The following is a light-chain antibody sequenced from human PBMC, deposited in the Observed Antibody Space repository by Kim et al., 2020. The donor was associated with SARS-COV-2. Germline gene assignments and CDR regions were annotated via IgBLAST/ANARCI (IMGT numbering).Light chain of an antibody. CDR2: GAS. V-gene: IGKV3-15*01. J-gene: IGKJ1*01. CDR3: QQYSNWPRT. Sequence: EMVMTQSPDTLSVSPGESATLSCRASQSVSGSLAWCQKKPGQAPRLLIYGASTRAAGVPARFSGSGSGTEFTLTITSLQSEDYAVYYCQQYSNWPRTFGHGTKVDIK. CDR1: QSVSGS.